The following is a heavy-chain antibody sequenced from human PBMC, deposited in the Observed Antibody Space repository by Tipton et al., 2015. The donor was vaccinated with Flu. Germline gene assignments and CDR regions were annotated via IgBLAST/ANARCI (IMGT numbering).Heavy chain of an antibody. CDR1: GFTVSTSY. V-gene: IGHV3-53*01. CDR2: VYDDGRT. D-gene: IGHD1-14*01. Sequence: SLRLSCAVSGFTVSTSYMGWVRQPPGKGLEWVSIVYDDGRTYYADSVEGRFAISRDNSKNNLYLQMNSLRADDTAVYFCARDEGGTYPDWGQGALVTVSS. CDR3: ARDEGGTYPD. J-gene: IGHJ4*02.